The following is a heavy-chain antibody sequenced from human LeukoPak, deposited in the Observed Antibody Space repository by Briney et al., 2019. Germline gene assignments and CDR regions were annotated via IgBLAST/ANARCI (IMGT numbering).Heavy chain of an antibody. CDR1: GFSVGSNY. J-gene: IGHJ4*02. Sequence: GGSLRLSCAASGFSVGSNYMNWVRQAPGKGLEWVSVIYSGGSIYYADSVKGRFTISRDNSKNTLYLQMNSLRAEDTAVYYCARGRTNLFFDFWGQGTLVAVSS. CDR2: IYSGGSI. V-gene: IGHV3-66*01. CDR3: ARGRTNLFFDF. D-gene: IGHD1-14*01.